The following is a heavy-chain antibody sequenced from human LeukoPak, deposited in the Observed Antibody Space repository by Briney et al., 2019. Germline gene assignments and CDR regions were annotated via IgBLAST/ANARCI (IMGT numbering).Heavy chain of an antibody. D-gene: IGHD2-8*02. Sequence: GGSLRLSCAASGFTFSSYAMSWVRQAPGRGLEWVSAISGSGGSTYYADSVKGWFTISRDNSKNTLYLQMNSLRAEDTAVYYCAKPPTGGVCLWGQGTLVTVSS. J-gene: IGHJ4*02. CDR2: ISGSGGST. CDR3: AKPPTGGVCL. V-gene: IGHV3-23*01. CDR1: GFTFSSYA.